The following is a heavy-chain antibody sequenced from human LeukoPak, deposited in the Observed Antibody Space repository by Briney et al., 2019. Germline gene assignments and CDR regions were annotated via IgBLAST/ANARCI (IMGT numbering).Heavy chain of an antibody. CDR2: IRYDGSDK. CDR1: GFIFTDYG. J-gene: IGHJ3*02. CDR3: ARDFSGWGAFDI. V-gene: IGHV3-30*02. D-gene: IGHD6-19*01. Sequence: PGGSLRLSCAASGFIFTDYGMHWVRQAPGKGLEWLTFIRYDGSDKYYADSVKGRFTISRDNSKNTLYLQMNSLRAEDTAVYYCARDFSGWGAFDIWGQGTMVTVSS.